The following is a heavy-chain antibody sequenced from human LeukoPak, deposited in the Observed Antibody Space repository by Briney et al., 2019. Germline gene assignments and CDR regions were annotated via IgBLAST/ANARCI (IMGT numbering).Heavy chain of an antibody. J-gene: IGHJ4*02. D-gene: IGHD3-22*01. CDR2: INPNSGGT. Sequence: ASVKVSCKASGYTFTGYYIHWVRQAPGQGLEWMGWINPNSGGTNYAQKFQGRVTMTRDTSISTAYMELSRLRSDDTAVYYCARMYYYDSSGYLGYWGQGTLVTVSS. CDR1: GYTFTGYY. CDR3: ARMYYYDSSGYLGY. V-gene: IGHV1-2*02.